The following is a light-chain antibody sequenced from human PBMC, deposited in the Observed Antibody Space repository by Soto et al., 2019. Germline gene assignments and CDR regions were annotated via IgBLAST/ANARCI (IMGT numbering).Light chain of an antibody. CDR2: EVN. CDR1: STDVGEYHY. Sequence: QSALTQPPSASGSPGQSVTIPCAGTSTDVGEYHYVSWYQQHPGKVPKLIIFEVNKRPSGVPDRFSGSKSGDTASLTVSGLQAEDEADYYCSSFVGAPVIFGGGTKLTVL. V-gene: IGLV2-8*01. J-gene: IGLJ2*01. CDR3: SSFVGAPVI.